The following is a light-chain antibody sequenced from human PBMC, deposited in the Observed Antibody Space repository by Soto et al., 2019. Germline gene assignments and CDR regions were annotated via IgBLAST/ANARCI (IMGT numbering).Light chain of an antibody. CDR3: SSYTSSSTYV. V-gene: IGLV2-14*01. Sequence: QSALTQPASVSGSPGESITISCTGTSSDVGAYNFVSWYQQDPGKAPKLMIYDVSSRPSGVSNRFSGSKSGHTASLTIPGLQAEDEADYYCSSYTSSSTYVFGTGTKLTVL. CDR1: SSDVGAYNF. CDR2: DVS. J-gene: IGLJ1*01.